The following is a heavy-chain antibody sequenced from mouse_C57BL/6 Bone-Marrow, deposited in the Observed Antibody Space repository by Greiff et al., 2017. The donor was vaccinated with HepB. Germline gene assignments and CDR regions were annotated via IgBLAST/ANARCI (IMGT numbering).Heavy chain of an antibody. CDR3: ARRGYGSSYGFSWFAY. Sequence: VKLKESGAELVRPGTSVKMSCKASGYTFTNYWIGWAKQRPGHGLEWIGDIYPGGGYTNYNEKFKGKATLTADKSSSTAYMQFSSLTSEDSAIYYCARRGYGSSYGFSWFAYWGQGTLVTVSA. V-gene: IGHV1-63*01. CDR1: GYTFTNYW. D-gene: IGHD1-1*01. CDR2: IYPGGGYT. J-gene: IGHJ3*01.